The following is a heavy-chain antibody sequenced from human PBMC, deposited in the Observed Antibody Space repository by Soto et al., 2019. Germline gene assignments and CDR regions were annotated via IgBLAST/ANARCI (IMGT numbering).Heavy chain of an antibody. CDR2: IGTSGDT. Sequence: GGSLRLSCAVSGFTFSSSAMTWVRQAPGLGLEWVSSIGTSGDTYYADSVEGRFSISRDNSKNTLFLQMSSLRAEDTAVYKCAKGGLSTTGLDYWGQGALVTVSS. CDR3: AKGGLSTTGLDY. J-gene: IGHJ4*02. D-gene: IGHD1-1*01. V-gene: IGHV3-23*01. CDR1: GFTFSSSA.